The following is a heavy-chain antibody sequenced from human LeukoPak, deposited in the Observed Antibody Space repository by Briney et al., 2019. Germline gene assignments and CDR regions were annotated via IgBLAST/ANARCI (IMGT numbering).Heavy chain of an antibody. V-gene: IGHV4-39*07. D-gene: IGHD3-9*01. CDR3: ARDRYRFDY. CDR1: GGSISSSSYY. CDR2: IYYSGST. Sequence: SETLSLTCTVSGGSISSSSYYWGWIRQPPGKGLEWIGSIYYSGSTYYNPSLKSRVTISVDTSKNQFSLKLSSVTAADTAVYYCARDRYRFDYWGQGTLVTVSS. J-gene: IGHJ4*02.